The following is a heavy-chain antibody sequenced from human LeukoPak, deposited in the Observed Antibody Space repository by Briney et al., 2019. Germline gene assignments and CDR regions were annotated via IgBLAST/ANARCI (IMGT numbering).Heavy chain of an antibody. CDR2: IDWDDDK. V-gene: IGHV2-70*04. Sequence: SGPALLKPTPTLTLTCTFSGFSLSTRGMRVSWIRQPPGKALEWLARIDWDDDKFYSTSLKTRLTISKDTSKNQVVLTMTNMDPVDTATYYCAREYYYGSGSQSYGMDVWGKGTTVTVSS. CDR3: AREYYYGSGSQSYGMDV. J-gene: IGHJ6*04. CDR1: GFSLSTRGMR. D-gene: IGHD3-10*01.